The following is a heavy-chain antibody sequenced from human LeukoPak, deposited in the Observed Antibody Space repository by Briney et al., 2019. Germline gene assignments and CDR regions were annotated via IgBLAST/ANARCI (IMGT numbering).Heavy chain of an antibody. CDR1: GFTFGSYG. Sequence: PGGSLRLSCAASGFTFGSYGMHWVRQAPGKGLEWVAVISYDGSNKYYADSVKGRFTISRDNSKNTLYLQMNSLRAEDTAVYYCAKDTIAVAGSYYYYYGMDVWGQGTTVTVSS. CDR2: ISYDGSNK. CDR3: AKDTIAVAGSYYYYYGMDV. V-gene: IGHV3-30*18. J-gene: IGHJ6*02. D-gene: IGHD6-19*01.